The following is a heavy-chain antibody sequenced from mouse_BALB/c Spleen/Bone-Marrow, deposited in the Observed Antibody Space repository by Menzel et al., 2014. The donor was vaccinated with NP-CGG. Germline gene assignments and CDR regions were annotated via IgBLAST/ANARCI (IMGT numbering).Heavy chain of an antibody. Sequence: EVKLQESGGGLVQPGGSLKLSCAASGFDFSRYWMTWVRQAPGKGLEWIGEINPASSTINCTPSLKDKFIISRDNAKNTLYLQMSKVRSEDTALYYCAKNYYYGYVAYWGQGTLVTVSA. J-gene: IGHJ3*01. CDR1: GFDFSRYW. D-gene: IGHD1-2*01. CDR2: INPASSTI. V-gene: IGHV4-1*02. CDR3: AKNYYYGYVAY.